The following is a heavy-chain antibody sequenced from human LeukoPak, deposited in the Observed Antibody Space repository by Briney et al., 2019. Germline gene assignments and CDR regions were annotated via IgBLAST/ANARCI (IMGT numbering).Heavy chain of an antibody. V-gene: IGHV3-23*01. CDR1: GFIFSNYG. CDR3: AKGHGDASGYYYFDS. CDR2: IRGNAGTT. J-gene: IGHJ4*02. D-gene: IGHD3-22*01. Sequence: GGSLRLSCAASGFIFSNYGMSWVRQAPGKGLEWVSAIRGNAGTTHYADSVKGRFTIFRDNFKNMLYLQMNSLRVEDTAVYYCAKGHGDASGYYYFDSWGQGTLVTVSS.